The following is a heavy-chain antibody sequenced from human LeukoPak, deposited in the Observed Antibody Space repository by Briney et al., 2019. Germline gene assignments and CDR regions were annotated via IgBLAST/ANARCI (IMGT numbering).Heavy chain of an antibody. CDR3: ARGRPSQYGDYVVYFDY. V-gene: IGHV4-59*01. Sequence: PSETLSLTCTVSGGSISRYYWSWIRQPPGKGLEWIGYIYYSGSTNYNPSLKSRVTILVDTSKNQFSLKLSSVTAADTAVYYCARGRPSQYGDYVVYFDYWGQGTLVTVSS. J-gene: IGHJ4*02. D-gene: IGHD4-17*01. CDR2: IYYSGST. CDR1: GGSISRYY.